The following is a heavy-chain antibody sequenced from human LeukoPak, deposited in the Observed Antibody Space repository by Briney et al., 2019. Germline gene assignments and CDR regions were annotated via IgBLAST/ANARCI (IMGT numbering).Heavy chain of an antibody. V-gene: IGHV4-38-2*02. Sequence: TSETLSLTCTVSGYSISSGYYWGWIRQPPGKGLEWIGSIYYSGSTYYNPSLKSRVTISVDTSKNQFSLKLSSVTAADTAVYYCASVPLTTLTIDYWGQGTLVTVSS. CDR1: GYSISSGYY. CDR2: IYYSGST. CDR3: ASVPLTTLTIDY. J-gene: IGHJ4*02. D-gene: IGHD4-17*01.